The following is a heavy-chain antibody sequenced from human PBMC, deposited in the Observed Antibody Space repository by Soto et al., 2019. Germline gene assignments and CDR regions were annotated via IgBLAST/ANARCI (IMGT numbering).Heavy chain of an antibody. CDR2: ISGSGDRA. CDR1: GFTFRSYA. V-gene: IGHV3-23*01. D-gene: IGHD5-12*01. CDR3: TKGYGASLSPFDY. Sequence: EVQLLESGGGLAQPGGSMRLSCAASGFTFRSYAMNWVRQAPGKGPVWDSGISGSGDRAYHANSVKDRFTISRDKAKNTLYLQVNTLRAEEPAVYSCTKGYGASLSPFDYLGQGTQVTVSS. J-gene: IGHJ4*02.